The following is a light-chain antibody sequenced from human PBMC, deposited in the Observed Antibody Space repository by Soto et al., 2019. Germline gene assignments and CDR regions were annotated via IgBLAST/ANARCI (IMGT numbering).Light chain of an antibody. V-gene: IGLV2-23*01. CDR1: SSDVGAYHS. J-gene: IGLJ1*01. Sequence: QSALAQPASVSGSPGQSITISCTGTSSDVGAYHSVSWYQQHPHRAPQVIIYKGTQRPSGDSNRFSGSTSGNAASLTISALQTDDEADYFCCSSAPESAYVCGTGTKVTVL. CDR3: CSSAPESAYV. CDR2: KGT.